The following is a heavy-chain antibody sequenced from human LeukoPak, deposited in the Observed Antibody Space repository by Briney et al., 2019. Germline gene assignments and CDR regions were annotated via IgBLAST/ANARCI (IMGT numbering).Heavy chain of an antibody. J-gene: IGHJ3*02. D-gene: IGHD1/OR15-1a*01. Sequence: GGSLRLSCAASGFTVSSNYMSWVRQAPGKGLEWVSVIYSGGSTYYADSVKGRFTTSRDNSKNTLYLQMNSLRAEDTAVYYCATIGTKTEDAFDIWGQGTMVTVSS. V-gene: IGHV3-53*01. CDR1: GFTVSSNY. CDR2: IYSGGST. CDR3: ATIGTKTEDAFDI.